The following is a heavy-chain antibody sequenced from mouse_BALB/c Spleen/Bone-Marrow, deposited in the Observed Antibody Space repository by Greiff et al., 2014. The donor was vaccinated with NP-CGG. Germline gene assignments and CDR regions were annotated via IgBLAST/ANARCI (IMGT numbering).Heavy chain of an antibody. J-gene: IGHJ1*01. CDR3: TSPSFYYGSSYWYFDV. CDR1: GFNIKDTY. Sequence: EVQLQQSGSELVKPGASVKLSCAASGFNIKDTYMHWVKQRPEQGLEWIGRIDPANGDTKYDPKFQGKATITADTSSNTAYLQLSSLTSEDTAVYYCTSPSFYYGSSYWYFDVWGAGTTVTVSS. CDR2: IDPANGDT. V-gene: IGHV14-3*02. D-gene: IGHD1-1*01.